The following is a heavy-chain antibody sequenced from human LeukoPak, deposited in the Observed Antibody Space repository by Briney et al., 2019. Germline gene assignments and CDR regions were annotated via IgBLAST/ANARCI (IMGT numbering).Heavy chain of an antibody. V-gene: IGHV4-34*01. CDR2: IYYSGST. J-gene: IGHJ5*02. D-gene: IGHD3-10*01. Sequence: PSETLSLTCAVYGGSFSGYYWGWIRQPPGKGLEWIGSIYYSGSTYYNPSLKSRVTISVDTSKNQFSLRLSSVTGADTAVYYCARGRGEGRGISMVRGVRAPSYNWFDPWGHGTLVIVSS. CDR3: ARGRGEGRGISMVRGVRAPSYNWFDP. CDR1: GGSFSGYY.